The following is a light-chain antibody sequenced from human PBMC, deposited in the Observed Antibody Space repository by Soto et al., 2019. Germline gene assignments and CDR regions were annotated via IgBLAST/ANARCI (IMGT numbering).Light chain of an antibody. CDR1: QSISNW. Sequence: DIQMTQSPSTLSASVGERLTITCLASQSISNWLAWYQQTPGKAPKLLIFDAASLESGVPSRFSGSGSGTEFNLTISRLQPDDFATYYCQQYNTYSKTFGQGTKVDIK. V-gene: IGKV1-5*01. CDR3: QQYNTYSKT. CDR2: DAA. J-gene: IGKJ1*01.